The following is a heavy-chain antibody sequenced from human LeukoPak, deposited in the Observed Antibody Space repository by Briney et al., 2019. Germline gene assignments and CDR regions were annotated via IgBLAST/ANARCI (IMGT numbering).Heavy chain of an antibody. J-gene: IGHJ6*03. CDR2: VHHSGST. CDR1: GFSISNNYW. Sequence: SETLSLTCAVSGFSISNNYWWHWIRQPPGKGLEWIGTVHHSGSTYYNPSLKSRVTISVGTSKNQFSLNLRSVTAADTAIYFCSRSHDYGGLYFYYYMDVWGKGTTVTVSS. V-gene: IGHV4-38-2*01. CDR3: SRSHDYGGLYFYYYMDV. D-gene: IGHD4-23*01.